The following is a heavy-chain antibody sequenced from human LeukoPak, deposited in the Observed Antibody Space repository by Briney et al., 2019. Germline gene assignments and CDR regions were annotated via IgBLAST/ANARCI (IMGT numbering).Heavy chain of an antibody. CDR1: GFSFRNYA. Sequence: GGSLRLSCAASGFSFRNYAMARVRQAPGKGLEWVSVISDSGDTTYYADSVKGRFTISRDNSKNTLYLQMNSLRAEDTAVYYCAKDRRRTSGWYVFDYWGQGTLVTVSS. CDR3: AKDRRRTSGWYVFDY. CDR2: ISDSGDTT. V-gene: IGHV3-23*01. D-gene: IGHD6-13*01. J-gene: IGHJ4*02.